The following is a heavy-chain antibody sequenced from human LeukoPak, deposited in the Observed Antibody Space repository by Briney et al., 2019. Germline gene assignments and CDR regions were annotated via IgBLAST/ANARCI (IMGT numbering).Heavy chain of an antibody. CDR1: GFTFSSYG. D-gene: IGHD1-26*01. J-gene: IGHJ6*02. CDR2: ISYDGSNK. Sequence: GRSLRLSCAASGFTFSSYGMHWVRQAPGKGLEWVAVISYDGSNKYYADPVKGRFTISRDNSKNTLYLQMNSLRAEDTAVYYCAKDGIVGAHMDVWGQGTTVTVSS. V-gene: IGHV3-30*18. CDR3: AKDGIVGAHMDV.